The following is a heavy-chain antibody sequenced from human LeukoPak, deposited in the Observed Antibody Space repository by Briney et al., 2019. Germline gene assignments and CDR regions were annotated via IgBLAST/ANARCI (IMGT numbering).Heavy chain of an antibody. D-gene: IGHD1-14*01. CDR3: ARDHQYLPELYFDY. CDR2: IKQDGSEK. CDR1: GFTFSSYW. J-gene: IGHJ4*02. V-gene: IGHV3-7*01. Sequence: GGSLRLSCAASGFTFSSYWMSWVRQAPGKGLEWVANIKQDGSEKFSVDSVKGRFIISRDNSKNSLHLQMNSLRAEDTAVYYCARDHQYLPELYFDYWGQGTLVTVSS.